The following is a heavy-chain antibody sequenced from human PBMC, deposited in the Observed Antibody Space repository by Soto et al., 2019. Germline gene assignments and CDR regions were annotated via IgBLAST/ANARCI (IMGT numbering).Heavy chain of an antibody. J-gene: IGHJ6*02. CDR2: IYTSGNT. CDR3: AREEVGYCSGGRCYYYVMDV. CDR1: GGSISSYY. V-gene: IGHV4-4*07. D-gene: IGHD2-15*01. Sequence: PXATLSLTCTVSGGSISSYYWSWIRQPSGKGLEWIGRIYTSGNTNYNPSLKSRVTMSVDTSKNQFSLKLSSVTAADTAVYYCAREEVGYCSGGRCYYYVMDVWGQGTTVTVSS.